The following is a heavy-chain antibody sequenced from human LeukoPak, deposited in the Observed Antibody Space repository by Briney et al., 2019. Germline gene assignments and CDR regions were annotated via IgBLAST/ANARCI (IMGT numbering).Heavy chain of an antibody. J-gene: IGHJ4*02. CDR1: GGSFSGYY. CDR2: INHSGST. D-gene: IGHD3-22*01. CDR3: ARTLYYYDSSGTLTYYFDY. V-gene: IGHV4-34*01. Sequence: SETLSLTCAVYGGSFSGYYWSWIRQPPGKGLEWIGEINHSGSTNYNPSLKSRVTISVDKSKTQFSLKLSSVTAADTAVYYCARTLYYYDSSGTLTYYFDYWGQGTLVTVSS.